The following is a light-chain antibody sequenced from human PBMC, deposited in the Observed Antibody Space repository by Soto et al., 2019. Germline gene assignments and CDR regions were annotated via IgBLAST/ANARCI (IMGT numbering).Light chain of an antibody. CDR3: QQYNSYSPT. CDR1: QGISSW. J-gene: IGKJ4*01. Sequence: DIQMTQSPSSVSASVGDRVTITGRASQGISSWLAWYQQKPGKAPKLLIYDASSLESGVPSRFSGSGSGTEFTLTISSLQPDDFATYYCQQYNSYSPTFGGGTKVDIK. CDR2: DAS. V-gene: IGKV1-5*01.